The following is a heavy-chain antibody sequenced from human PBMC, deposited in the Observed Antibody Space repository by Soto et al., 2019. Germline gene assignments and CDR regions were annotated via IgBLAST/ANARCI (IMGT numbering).Heavy chain of an antibody. CDR3: ARRGVSYCGGDCYTYYFDY. D-gene: IGHD2-21*02. J-gene: IGHJ4*02. CDR2: IYPGDSDT. V-gene: IGHV5-51*01. Sequence: GESLKISCKGSGYSFTSYWIGWVRQMPGKGLEWMGIIYPGDSDTRYSPSFQGQVTISADKSISTAYLQWSSLKASDTAMYYCARRGVSYCGGDCYTYYFDYWGQGTLVTVSS. CDR1: GYSFTSYW.